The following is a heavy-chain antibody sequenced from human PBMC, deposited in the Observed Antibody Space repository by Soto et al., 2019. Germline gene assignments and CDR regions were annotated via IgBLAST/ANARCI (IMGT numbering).Heavy chain of an antibody. CDR1: GFTFDDYA. CDR2: ISWNSGSI. Sequence: EVQLVESGGGLVQPGRSLRLSCAASGFTFDDYAMHWVRQAPGKGLEWVSGISWNSGSIGYADSVKGRFTISRDNAKNSLYLQMNSLRAEDTALYYCAKDISAGTYCSGGSCYSAEYFQHWGQGTLVTVSS. CDR3: AKDISAGTYCSGGSCYSAEYFQH. D-gene: IGHD2-15*01. V-gene: IGHV3-9*01. J-gene: IGHJ1*01.